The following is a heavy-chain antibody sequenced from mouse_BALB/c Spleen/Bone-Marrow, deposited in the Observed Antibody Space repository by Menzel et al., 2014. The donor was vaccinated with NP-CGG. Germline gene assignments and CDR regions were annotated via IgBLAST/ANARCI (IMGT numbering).Heavy chain of an antibody. CDR2: INPYNDGT. D-gene: IGHD2-14*01. V-gene: IGHV1-14*01. Sequence: VQLQQPGPELVKPGASVKMSCKASGYTFTSYVMHWVKQKPGQGLEWIGYINPYNDGTKYNEKFKGKATLTSDKSSSKAYMELRSLTSEDSAVYYCASPYYRYDGFAYWGQGTLVTVSA. CDR3: ASPYYRYDGFAY. J-gene: IGHJ3*01. CDR1: GYTFTSYV.